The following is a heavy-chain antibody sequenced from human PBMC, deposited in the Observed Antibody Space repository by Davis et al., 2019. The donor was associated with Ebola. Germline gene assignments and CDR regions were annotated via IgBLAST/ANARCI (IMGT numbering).Heavy chain of an antibody. CDR2: INPKSGGT. V-gene: IGHV1-2*02. CDR3: ARGWVVPAAKTFFPGGGWFDP. D-gene: IGHD2-2*01. Sequence: ASVTVSCKASGYTFSDYYMHWMRQAPGQGLEWMGWINPKSGGTNYAQKFQGRVTMTRDTSISTAYMELSRLRSEDTAVYYCARGWVVPAAKTFFPGGGWFDPWGQGTLVTVSS. J-gene: IGHJ5*02. CDR1: GYTFSDYY.